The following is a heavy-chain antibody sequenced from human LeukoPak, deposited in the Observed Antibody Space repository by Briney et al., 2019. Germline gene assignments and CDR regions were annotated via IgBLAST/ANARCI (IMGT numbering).Heavy chain of an antibody. CDR2: ISDSGSTI. J-gene: IGHJ4*02. CDR1: GFTFTTYS. D-gene: IGHD4-17*01. Sequence: GGSLRLSCAASGFTFTTYSMNWVRQAPGKGLEWVSFISDSGSTIYYADSVKGRFTTSRDNAKNSLYLQMNSLRAEDTAVYYCAREIPGAFSDYWGQGTLVTVSS. V-gene: IGHV3-48*01. CDR3: AREIPGAFSDY.